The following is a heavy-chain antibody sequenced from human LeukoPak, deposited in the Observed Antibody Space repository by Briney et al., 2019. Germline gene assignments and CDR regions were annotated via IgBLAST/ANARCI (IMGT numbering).Heavy chain of an antibody. J-gene: IGHJ4*02. D-gene: IGHD3-22*01. CDR3: ASSLLTFYYDSSGYSPCDY. CDR2: ISYDGSNK. V-gene: IGHV3-30-3*01. Sequence: PGGSLRLSCAASGFTFSSYGMHWVRQAPGKGLEWVAVISYDGSNKYYADSVRGRFTISRDNSKNTLYLQMNSLRAEDTAVYYCASSLLTFYYDSSGYSPCDYWGQGTLVTVSS. CDR1: GFTFSSYG.